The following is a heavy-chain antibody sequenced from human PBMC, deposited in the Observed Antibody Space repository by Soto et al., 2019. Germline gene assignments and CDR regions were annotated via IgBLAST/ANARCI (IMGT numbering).Heavy chain of an antibody. CDR3: ATSYGSGYRAFDY. Sequence: QVQLVQSGAEVKRPGSSVKVSCKASGDTFNFHSINWVRQAPGLGLEWMGRVNPMLGMSNYAQRFQGRVTMTADRSTSTSNMELSALRSEDTAIYYCATSYGSGYRAFDYWGQGALVTVSS. J-gene: IGHJ4*02. CDR2: VNPMLGMS. CDR1: GDTFNFHS. D-gene: IGHD3-10*01. V-gene: IGHV1-69*04.